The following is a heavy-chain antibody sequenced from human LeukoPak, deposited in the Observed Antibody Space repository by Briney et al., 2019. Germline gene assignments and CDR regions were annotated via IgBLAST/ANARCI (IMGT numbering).Heavy chain of an antibody. D-gene: IGHD6-19*01. V-gene: IGHV3-7*01. Sequence: GGSLRLSCAASGFTFSSYWMSWVRQAPGKGLEWVANIKQDGSGKYYVDSVKGRFTISRDNAKNSLYLQMNSLRAEDTAVYYCARADSSGWYRYWGQGTLVTVSS. CDR1: GFTFSSYW. J-gene: IGHJ4*02. CDR3: ARADSSGWYRY. CDR2: IKQDGSGK.